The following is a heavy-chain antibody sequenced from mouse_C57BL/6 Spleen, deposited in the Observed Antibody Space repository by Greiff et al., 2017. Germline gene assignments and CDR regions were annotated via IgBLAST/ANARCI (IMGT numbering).Heavy chain of an antibody. D-gene: IGHD1-1*01. J-gene: IGHJ1*03. CDR1: GYTFTSYW. V-gene: IGHV1-53*01. CDR3: ARSITTVVAWYFDV. CDR2: INPSNGGT. Sequence: VQLQQSGTELVKPGASVKLSCKASGYTFTSYWMHWVKQRPGQGLEWIGNINPSNGGTNYNEKFKSKATLTADKSSSTAYMQLSSLTSEDSAVYYCARSITTVVAWYFDVWGTGTTVTVSS.